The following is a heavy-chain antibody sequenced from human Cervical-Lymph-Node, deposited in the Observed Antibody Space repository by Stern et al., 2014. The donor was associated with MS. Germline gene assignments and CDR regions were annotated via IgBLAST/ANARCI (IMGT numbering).Heavy chain of an antibody. CDR3: ARSYYYDSSGLYYYYGMDV. J-gene: IGHJ6*02. CDR1: GGTFSSYA. CDR2: IITIFGTA. D-gene: IGHD3-22*01. Sequence: QVQLVQSGAEVKKPGSSVKVSCKASGGTFSSYAISWVRQAPGQGLEWMGGIITIFGTANYAQKFQGRVTITADESTSTAYMELSSLRSEDTAVYYCARSYYYDSSGLYYYYGMDVWGQGTTVTVSS. V-gene: IGHV1-69*01.